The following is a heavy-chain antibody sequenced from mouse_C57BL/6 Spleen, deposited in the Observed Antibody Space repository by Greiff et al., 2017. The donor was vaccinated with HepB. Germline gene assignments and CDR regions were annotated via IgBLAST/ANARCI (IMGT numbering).Heavy chain of an antibody. CDR2: IYPSDSET. CDR1: GYTFTSYW. D-gene: IGHD1-1*01. Sequence: VQLQQPGAELVRPGSSVKLFCKASGYTFTSYWMDWVKQRPGQGLEWIGNIYPSDSETHYNQKFKDKATLTVDKSSSTAYMQLSSLTSEDSAVYYCARRGITTVVVPYWYFDVWGTGTTVTVSS. J-gene: IGHJ1*03. V-gene: IGHV1-61*01. CDR3: ARRGITTVVVPYWYFDV.